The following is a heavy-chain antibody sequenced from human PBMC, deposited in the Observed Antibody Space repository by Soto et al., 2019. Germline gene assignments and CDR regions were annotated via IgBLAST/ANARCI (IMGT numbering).Heavy chain of an antibody. V-gene: IGHV4-31*03. J-gene: IGHJ4*02. Sequence: QVQLQESGPGLVKPSQTLSLTCTVSGGSISSTGYFWTWIRQHPGKGLEWIGYIFYSGSTFHNPSLKSRVTISVDTYKNQCSLELSSVTAADTAVYYCAREAGSGDYFDYWGQGTLVTVSS. CDR2: IFYSGST. CDR1: GGSISSTGYF. D-gene: IGHD1-26*01. CDR3: AREAGSGDYFDY.